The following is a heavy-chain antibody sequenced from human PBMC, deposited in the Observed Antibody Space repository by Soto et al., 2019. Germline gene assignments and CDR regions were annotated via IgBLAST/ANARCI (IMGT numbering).Heavy chain of an antibody. D-gene: IGHD1-26*01. CDR1: GFTFSSYA. J-gene: IGHJ4*02. CDR2: ISGTGGTT. Sequence: PGGSLRLSCAASGFTFSSYAVSWVRQAPGKGLEWVSSISGTGGTTYYADSVRRRFIISRDNSKNTLYLQMNSLRAEDTAVYYCSKIIVRYLVGYFDCWGQGTLVTVSS. V-gene: IGHV3-23*01. CDR3: SKIIVRYLVGYFDC.